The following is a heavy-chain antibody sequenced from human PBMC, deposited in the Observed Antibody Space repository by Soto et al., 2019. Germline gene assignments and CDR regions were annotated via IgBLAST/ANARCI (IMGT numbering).Heavy chain of an antibody. CDR3: ARPHNLGGYGFDI. J-gene: IGHJ3*02. CDR1: GDSISNYY. CDR2: IYYSGST. D-gene: IGHD3-16*01. Sequence: SETLSLTCSVSGDSISNYYWSWIRQPPGKGLEWIGYIYYSGSTSYNPSLKSRVTISVDTSKNQFSLDLSYATAADTAVYYCARPHNLGGYGFDIWDQGTMVTVSS. V-gene: IGHV4-59*01.